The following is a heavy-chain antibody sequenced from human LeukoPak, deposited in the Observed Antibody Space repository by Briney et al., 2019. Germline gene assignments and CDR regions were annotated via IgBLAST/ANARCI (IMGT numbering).Heavy chain of an antibody. D-gene: IGHD3-22*01. J-gene: IGHJ4*02. CDR1: GFTFSSYR. CDR2: IYHSGST. Sequence: GSLRLSCAASGFTFSSYRMNWVRQPPGKGLEWIGEIYHSGSTNYNPSLKSRVTISVDKSKNQFSLKLSSVTAADTAVYYCVRGQWLPVYDFWGQGALVTVSS. V-gene: IGHV4-4*02. CDR3: VRGQWLPVYDF.